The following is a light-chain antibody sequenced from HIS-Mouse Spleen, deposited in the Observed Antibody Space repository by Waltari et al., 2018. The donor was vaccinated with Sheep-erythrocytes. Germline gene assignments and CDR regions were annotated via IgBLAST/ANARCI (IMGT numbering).Light chain of an antibody. CDR1: KLGDKY. J-gene: IGLJ2*01. CDR3: QAWDSSTAEVV. V-gene: IGLV3-1*01. Sequence: SYELTQPPSVSVSPGQTASITCSGDKLGDKYACWYQQKPGQSPVLVIYQDSKRPSGIPERFSGSNSGNTATLTFSGTQAMDEADYYCQAWDSSTAEVVFGGGTKLTVL. CDR2: QDS.